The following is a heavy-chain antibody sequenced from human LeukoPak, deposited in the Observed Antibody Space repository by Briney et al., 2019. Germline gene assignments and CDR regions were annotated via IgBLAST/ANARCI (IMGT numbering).Heavy chain of an antibody. D-gene: IGHD2-15*01. Sequence: SETLSLTCTVSGGSMSSSSYYWGWIRQPPGKGLEWIGSIYSSGSTYYNPSLKSRVTISVDTSKNQFSLKLSSVTAADTAVYYCARSDHCSGGSCYGTFDYWGQGTLVTVSS. J-gene: IGHJ4*02. V-gene: IGHV4-39*01. CDR1: GGSMSSSSYY. CDR3: ARSDHCSGGSCYGTFDY. CDR2: IYSSGST.